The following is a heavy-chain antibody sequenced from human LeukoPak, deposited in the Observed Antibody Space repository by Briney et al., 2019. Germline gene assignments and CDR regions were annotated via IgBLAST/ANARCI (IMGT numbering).Heavy chain of an antibody. J-gene: IGHJ6*04. Sequence: PGGSLRLSCAASGFTFSSFGMHWVRQAPGKGLEWVAVIANDGKTTYYADSVKGRFTISRDNSKNTLHLQMNSLRVEDTAVYYCAELGITMIGGVWGKGTTVTISS. CDR2: IANDGKTT. D-gene: IGHD3-10*02. V-gene: IGHV3-30*18. CDR1: GFTFSSFG. CDR3: AELGITMIGGV.